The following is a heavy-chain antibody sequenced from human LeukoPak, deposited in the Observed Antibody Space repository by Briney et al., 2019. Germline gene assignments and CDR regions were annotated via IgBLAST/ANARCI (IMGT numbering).Heavy chain of an antibody. J-gene: IGHJ4*02. Sequence: GGSLRLSCAASGFIFSSYCMNWVRQAPGKGLEWVSSISTSSSYIYYADSVKGRFTISRDNAKNSLYLQMNSLRAEDTAVYYCARVGELGATILNDYWGQGTLVTVSS. CDR2: ISTSSSYI. D-gene: IGHD1-26*01. V-gene: IGHV3-21*01. CDR1: GFIFSSYC. CDR3: ARVGELGATILNDY.